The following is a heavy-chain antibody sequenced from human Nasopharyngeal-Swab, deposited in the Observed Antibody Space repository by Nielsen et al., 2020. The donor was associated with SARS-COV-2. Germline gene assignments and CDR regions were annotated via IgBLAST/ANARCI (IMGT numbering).Heavy chain of an antibody. Sequence: ASVKVSCKASGYTFTSYGIRWVRQAPGQGLEWMGWISAYNGNTNYAQKLQGRVTMTTDTSTSTAYMELRSLRSEDTAVYYCARSIAAASNWFDPWGQGTLVTVSS. CDR3: ARSIAAASNWFDP. V-gene: IGHV1-18*04. CDR2: ISAYNGNT. D-gene: IGHD6-13*01. CDR1: GYTFTSYG. J-gene: IGHJ5*02.